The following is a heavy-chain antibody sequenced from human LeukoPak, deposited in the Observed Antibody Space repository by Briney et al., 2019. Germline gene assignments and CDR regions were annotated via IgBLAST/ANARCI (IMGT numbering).Heavy chain of an antibody. D-gene: IGHD6-13*01. CDR1: GFTFSSYG. Sequence: GRSLRLSCAASGFTFSSYGMHWVRQAPGKGLEWVAVIWYDGSNKYYSDSVKGRFTISRDNSKNTLYLQMNSLRAEDTAVYYCARDRSVFGSSWYWFDPWGQGTLVTVSS. J-gene: IGHJ5*02. CDR2: IWYDGSNK. CDR3: ARDRSVFGSSWYWFDP. V-gene: IGHV3-33*01.